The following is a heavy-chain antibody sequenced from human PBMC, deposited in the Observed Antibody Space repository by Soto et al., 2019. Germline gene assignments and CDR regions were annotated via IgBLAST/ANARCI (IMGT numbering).Heavy chain of an antibody. D-gene: IGHD3-22*01. CDR2: IKSKTDGGTT. CDR3: TTDSSGYPLYLFDY. J-gene: IGHJ4*02. V-gene: IGHV3-15*07. CDR1: GFTFSNAW. Sequence: GGSLRLSCAASGFTFSNAWMNWVRQAPGKGLEWVGRIKSKTDGGTTDYAAPVKGRFTISRDDSKNTLYLQMNSLKTEDTAVYYCTTDSSGYPLYLFDYWGQGTLVTVSS.